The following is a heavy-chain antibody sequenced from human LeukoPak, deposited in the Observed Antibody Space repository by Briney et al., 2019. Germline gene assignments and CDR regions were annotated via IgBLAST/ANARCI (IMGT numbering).Heavy chain of an antibody. D-gene: IGHD2-2*03. CDR3: ARVGVYGLCSSSACFSPFDS. J-gene: IGHJ4*02. CDR1: GGSISSSSYY. CDR2: IYYSGST. V-gene: IGHV4-39*07. Sequence: SETLSLTCTVSGGSISSSSYYWGWIRQPPGKGLEWIGSIYYSGSTYYNPSLKSRVTISVDTSKNQFSLKLSSVTAADTAVYYCARVGVYGLCSSSACFSPFDSWGQGTLVTVSS.